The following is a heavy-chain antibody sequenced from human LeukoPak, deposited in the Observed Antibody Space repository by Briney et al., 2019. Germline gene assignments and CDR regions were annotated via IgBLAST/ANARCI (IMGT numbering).Heavy chain of an antibody. D-gene: IGHD1-20*01. J-gene: IGHJ3*02. V-gene: IGHV3-9*01. CDR3: AKGLTGNDAFDI. CDR2: ISWNSGSI. CDR1: GFTFDDYA. Sequence: GGSLRLSCAASGFTFDDYAMHWVRQAPGKGLEWVSGISWNSGSIGYADSVKGRFTISRDNAKNSLYLQMNSLRAEDTDLYYCAKGLTGNDAFDICGQGTMVTVSS.